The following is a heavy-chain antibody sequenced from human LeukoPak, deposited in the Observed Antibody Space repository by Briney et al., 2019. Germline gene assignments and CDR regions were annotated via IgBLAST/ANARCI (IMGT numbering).Heavy chain of an antibody. J-gene: IGHJ3*02. CDR3: AKEYYYDSSGGNAFDI. CDR1: VYSFTSYL. V-gene: IGHV5-51*01. D-gene: IGHD3-22*01. Sequence: GSPLKISSKASVYSFTSYLICWVRQMSGKVVVWLAIIYTGDSDTRYSPSVQGQVTISGDKSISTAYLQLSSLKASDTAMYYCAKEYYYDSSGGNAFDIWGQGTMVTVSS. CDR2: IYTGDSDT.